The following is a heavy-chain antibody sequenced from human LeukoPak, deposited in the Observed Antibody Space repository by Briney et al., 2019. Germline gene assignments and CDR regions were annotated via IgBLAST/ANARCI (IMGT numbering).Heavy chain of an antibody. J-gene: IGHJ6*02. CDR3: ARGYSCSSTSCYAFDYYYYGMDV. CDR1: GYTFTSYG. CDR2: ISAYNGNT. Sequence: ASVKVSCKASGYTFTSYGITWVRQAPGQGLEGMGWISAYNGNTNYAQKLQGRVTMTTDTSTSTAYMELRSLRSDDTAVYYCARGYSCSSTSCYAFDYYYYGMDVWGQGTTVTVSS. V-gene: IGHV1-18*01. D-gene: IGHD2-2*01.